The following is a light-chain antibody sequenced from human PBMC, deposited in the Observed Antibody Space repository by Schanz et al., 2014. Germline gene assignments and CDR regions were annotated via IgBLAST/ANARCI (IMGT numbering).Light chain of an antibody. CDR3: AAWDDSLRSRL. V-gene: IGLV1-47*01. CDR1: RSNIGSNY. CDR2: RNN. Sequence: QSVLTQPPSASGTPGQRVTISCSGSRSNIGSNYVYWYQQVPGTAPKLLIHRNNQRPSGVPDRFSGTKSGTSASLAISGLRSEDEADFYCAAWDDSLRSRLFGGGTKVTVL. J-gene: IGLJ3*02.